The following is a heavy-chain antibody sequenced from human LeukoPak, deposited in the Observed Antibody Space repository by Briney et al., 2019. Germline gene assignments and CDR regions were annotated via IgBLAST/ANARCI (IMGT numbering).Heavy chain of an antibody. CDR2: ISGSGGSA. Sequence: PGGSLRLSCAASGFTFSSSAMNWVRQAPGKGLEWVSAISGSGGSAYYADSVKGRFTISRDNSKNTLYLQMNSLRAEDTAVYYCAKRGAYSPPYWGQGTLVTVSS. CDR3: AKRGAYSPPY. V-gene: IGHV3-23*01. J-gene: IGHJ4*02. D-gene: IGHD5-18*01. CDR1: GFTFSSSA.